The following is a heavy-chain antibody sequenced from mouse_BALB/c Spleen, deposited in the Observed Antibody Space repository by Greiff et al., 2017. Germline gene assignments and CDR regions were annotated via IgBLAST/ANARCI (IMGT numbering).Heavy chain of an antibody. D-gene: IGHD2-4*01. CDR1: GYTFTDYW. V-gene: IGHV1-69*01. CDR3: ARAGGLRRTPRWYFDV. Sequence: VQLQQPGAELVMPGASVKMSCKASGYTFTDYWMPWVKQRPGQGLEWIGAIDTSDSYTSYNQKFKGKATLTVDESSSTAYMQLSSLTSEDSAVYYCARAGGLRRTPRWYFDVWGAGTTVTVSS. CDR2: IDTSDSYT. J-gene: IGHJ1*01.